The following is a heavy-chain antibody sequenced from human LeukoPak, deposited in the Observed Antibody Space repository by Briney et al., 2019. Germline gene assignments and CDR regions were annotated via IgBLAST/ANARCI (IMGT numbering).Heavy chain of an antibody. J-gene: IGHJ4*02. CDR1: GYTFTALS. D-gene: IGHD4-11*01. Sequence: ASVKVSCKVSGYTFTALSMPWVRQAPGKGLEWMGGFDPEDGETIYAQKFQGRVNMTEDTSTDTAYMELSRLRSEDTAVYYCATLGGYSASFDYWGQGTLVTVSS. CDR3: ATLGGYSASFDY. V-gene: IGHV1-24*01. CDR2: FDPEDGET.